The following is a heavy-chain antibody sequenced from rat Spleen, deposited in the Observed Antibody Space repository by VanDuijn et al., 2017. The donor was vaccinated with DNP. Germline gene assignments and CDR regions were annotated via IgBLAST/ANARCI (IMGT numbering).Heavy chain of an antibody. D-gene: IGHD1-2*01. CDR3: TTAGSYGFDY. CDR1: GFKFNDYW. V-gene: IGHV4-2*01. Sequence: EVKLVESGGGLVQPGRSLKLSCAASGFKFNDYWMGWVRQAPGKGLEWIGEINKDGSTINYTPSLKDKFTISRDSAQNTLYLQMSKVGSEDTAIYYCTTAGSYGFDYWGQGVMVTVSS. J-gene: IGHJ2*01. CDR2: INKDGSTI.